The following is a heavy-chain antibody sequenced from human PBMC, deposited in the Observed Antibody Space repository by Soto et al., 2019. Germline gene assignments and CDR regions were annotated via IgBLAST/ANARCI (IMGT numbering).Heavy chain of an antibody. D-gene: IGHD3-3*01. CDR2: INPNSGGA. V-gene: IGHV1-2*02. CDR3: ARGPLLGFSRAGPDY. Sequence: ASVKVSCKASGYTFTGYYIHWVRQAPGQGLEWMAWINPNSGGAYYAQKFQDRITVTRDKSISTAYMELSSPTSDDTAVYYCARGPLLGFSRAGPDYWGQGTLVTVSS. CDR1: GYTFTGYY. J-gene: IGHJ4*02.